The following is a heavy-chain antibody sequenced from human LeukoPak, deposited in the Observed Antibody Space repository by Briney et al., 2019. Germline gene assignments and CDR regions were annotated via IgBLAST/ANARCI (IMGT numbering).Heavy chain of an antibody. CDR2: ISYDGSNK. Sequence: GRSLRLSCAASGFTFSSYGMHWVRQAPGKGLEWVAVISYDGSNKYYADSVKGRFTISRDNSKNTLYLQMNSLRAEDTAVYYCAKVVWFGELLGAFDIWGQGTMVTVSS. D-gene: IGHD3-10*01. CDR1: GFTFSSYG. J-gene: IGHJ3*02. V-gene: IGHV3-30*18. CDR3: AKVVWFGELLGAFDI.